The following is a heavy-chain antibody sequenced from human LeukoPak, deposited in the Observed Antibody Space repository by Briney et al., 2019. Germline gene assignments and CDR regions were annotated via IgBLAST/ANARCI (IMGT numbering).Heavy chain of an antibody. J-gene: IGHJ4*02. CDR2: MHYRGTT. CDR1: GVSISSSNNF. D-gene: IGHD5-24*01. CDR3: ARHEEEDGYNAKTFDF. Sequence: TSETLSLTCTVSGVSISSSNNFWGWIRQPPGKGLEWIGSMHYRGTTYYIPSLKSRVTIPVDTSKNQFSLKLSSVTAADTAVYYCARHEEEDGYNAKTFDFWGQGTLVTVS. V-gene: IGHV4-39*01.